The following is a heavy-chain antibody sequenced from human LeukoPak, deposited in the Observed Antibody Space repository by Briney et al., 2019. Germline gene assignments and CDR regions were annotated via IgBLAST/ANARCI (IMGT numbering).Heavy chain of an antibody. CDR3: ARRTGPPAYAFDI. CDR1: GGSISSYY. CDR2: IYYSGST. Sequence: SETLSLTCTVSGGSISSYYWSWIRQPPGKGLEWIGYIYYSGSTNYNPSLKSRVPISVDTSKNQFSLKLSSVTAADTAVYYCARRTGPPAYAFDIWGQGTMVTVSS. V-gene: IGHV4-59*01. D-gene: IGHD1-14*01. J-gene: IGHJ3*02.